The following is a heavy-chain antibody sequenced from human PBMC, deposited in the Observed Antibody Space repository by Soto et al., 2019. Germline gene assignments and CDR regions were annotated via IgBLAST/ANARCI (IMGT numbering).Heavy chain of an antibody. V-gene: IGHV1-8*01. CDR1: GYTLTSYD. CDR2: MNPNSGNT. J-gene: IGHJ5*02. Sequence: KTAGYTLTSYDINWVRQAKGQGLEWMGWMNPNSGNTGYAQKFQGRVTMTRNTSISTAYMELSSLRSEDTAVYYCARGVRFTIFGVVIIRGENWFAPWGQGTLVTV. CDR3: ARGVRFTIFGVVIIRGENWFAP. D-gene: IGHD3-3*01.